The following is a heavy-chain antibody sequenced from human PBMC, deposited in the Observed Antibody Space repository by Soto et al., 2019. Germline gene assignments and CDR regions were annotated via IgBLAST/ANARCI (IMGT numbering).Heavy chain of an antibody. CDR2: INSASTTT. Sequence: DVQLVESGGGLVQPGGSLRLSCAASGFPFNTYAMHWVRQAPGKGLEWISYINSASTTTFHAASVKGRFTVSRDQAENSLYLQMSSLRHEDTAVYYCARDLSHWGQGTLVTVSS. CDR3: ARDLSH. J-gene: IGHJ4*02. CDR1: GFPFNTYA. V-gene: IGHV3-48*02.